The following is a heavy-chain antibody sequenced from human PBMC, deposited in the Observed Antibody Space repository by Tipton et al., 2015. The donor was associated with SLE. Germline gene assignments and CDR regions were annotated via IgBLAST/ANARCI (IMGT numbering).Heavy chain of an antibody. Sequence: TLSLTCTVSGGSISSYYWSWIRQPAGKGLEWIGRIYTSGSTNYNPSLKSRVTMSVDTSKNQFSLKLSSVTAADTAVYYCARGISIAAAGTFDYWGQGTLVTVSS. CDR2: IYTSGST. CDR3: ARGISIAAAGTFDY. CDR1: GGSISSYY. D-gene: IGHD6-13*01. V-gene: IGHV4-4*07. J-gene: IGHJ4*02.